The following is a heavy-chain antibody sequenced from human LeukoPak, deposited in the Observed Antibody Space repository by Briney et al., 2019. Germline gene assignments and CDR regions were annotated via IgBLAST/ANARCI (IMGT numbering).Heavy chain of an antibody. CDR1: EFTFSNYA. CDR3: AMSYYYYTSGSYWSVDS. J-gene: IGHJ4*02. V-gene: IGHV3-23*01. CDR2: ISAIGDST. Sequence: PGGSLRLSCAASEFTFSNYAMTWVRQAPGKGLEWVSGISAIGDSTYYADSAKGRLTISRDNSKNTLYLQMNSLRAEDTAVYYCAMSYYYYTSGSYWSVDSWGQGTLVTVSS. D-gene: IGHD3-10*01.